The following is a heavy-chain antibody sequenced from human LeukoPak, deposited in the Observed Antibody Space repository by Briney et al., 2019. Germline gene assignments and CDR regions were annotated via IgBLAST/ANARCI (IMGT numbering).Heavy chain of an antibody. CDR1: GGSFSGYY. J-gene: IGHJ4*02. D-gene: IGHD6-19*01. Sequence: ETLSLTCAVYGGSFSGYYWRWVRPPPGKGAEWIGEINHSGSTNHHPALKSRVTISVDTSKNQFSLKLSSVTAADTAVYYCARGRIAVAVWDYWGQGTLVTVSS. CDR2: INHSGST. CDR3: ARGRIAVAVWDY. V-gene: IGHV4-34*01.